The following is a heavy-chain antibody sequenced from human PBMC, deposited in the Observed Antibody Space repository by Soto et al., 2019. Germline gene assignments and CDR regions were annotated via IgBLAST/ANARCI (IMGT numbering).Heavy chain of an antibody. CDR1: SDSISSYY. V-gene: IGHV4-59*01. Sequence: PSETLSLTCTVSSDSISSYYWSWIRQPPGKRLEWIGYISYSGSTDYNPSLKSRVTISGDTSKNQFSLKVSSVTAADTAVYYCARGTSWQLPFDYWGQGXLVTVYS. J-gene: IGHJ4*02. D-gene: IGHD6-13*01. CDR3: ARGTSWQLPFDY. CDR2: ISYSGST.